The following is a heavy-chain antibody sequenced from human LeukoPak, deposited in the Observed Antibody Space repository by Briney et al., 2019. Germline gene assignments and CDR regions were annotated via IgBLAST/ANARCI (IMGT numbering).Heavy chain of an antibody. V-gene: IGHV4-59*08. D-gene: IGHD5-18*01. CDR3: AGHFANTGMVGDY. J-gene: IGHJ4*02. Sequence: PSETLSLTCSVSGGSISSYYWSWIRQPPGKGLEWIGYISYSGSSNYNPSLKSRATISLDTSKSQFSLKLSSVTAADTAVYYCAGHFANTGMVGDYGGQGPLVTVSS. CDR2: ISYSGSS. CDR1: GGSISSYY.